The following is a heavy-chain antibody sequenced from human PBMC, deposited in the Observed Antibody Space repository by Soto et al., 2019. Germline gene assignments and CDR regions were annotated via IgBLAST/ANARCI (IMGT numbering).Heavy chain of an antibody. V-gene: IGHV3-23*01. D-gene: IGHD2-2*03. J-gene: IGHJ4*02. CDR1: GFTFSSYA. CDR2: SSGSGGST. CDR3: AKGRSYMDIVTVPAARSSPAY. Sequence: VQLLESGGGLVQPVGSLRLSCAASGFTFSSYAMSWVRQAPGKGLEWVSASSGSGGSTFYADSMKCRFPISRDNSKHTPYLQRNELGADDTVVYYCAKGRSYMDIVTVPAARSSPAYWGQGTLVTVSS.